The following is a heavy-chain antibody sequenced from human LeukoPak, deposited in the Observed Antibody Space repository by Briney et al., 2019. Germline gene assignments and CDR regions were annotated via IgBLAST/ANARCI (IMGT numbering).Heavy chain of an antibody. D-gene: IGHD3-16*02. Sequence: ASVKVSCKASGYTFTGYYMHWLRQAPGQGLEWMGRINPNSGGTNYAQKFHGRVTMTRDTSISTAYMELSRLRYDDTAVYYCARDKYYDYVWGSYRPDYLGQGTLVTVSS. CDR1: GYTFTGYY. V-gene: IGHV1-2*06. J-gene: IGHJ4*02. CDR2: INPNSGGT. CDR3: ARDKYYDYVWGSYRPDY.